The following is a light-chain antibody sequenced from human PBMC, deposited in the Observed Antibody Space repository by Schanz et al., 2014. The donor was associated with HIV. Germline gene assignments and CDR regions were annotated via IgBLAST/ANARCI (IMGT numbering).Light chain of an antibody. CDR1: SSDVGGYNY. Sequence: QSALTQPRSVSGSLGQSVTISCTGTSSDVGGYNYVSWYQQHPGKAPKLMIYDVSKRPSAVPDRFSGSRSGNTASLTVSGLQAEDEADYYCSSYTSSSTLDVVFGGGTKLTVL. CDR3: SSYTSSSTLDVV. J-gene: IGLJ2*01. CDR2: DVS. V-gene: IGLV2-11*01.